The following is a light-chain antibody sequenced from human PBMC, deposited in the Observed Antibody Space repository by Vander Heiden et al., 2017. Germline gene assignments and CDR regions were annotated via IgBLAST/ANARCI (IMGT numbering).Light chain of an antibody. CDR2: AAA. J-gene: IGKJ4*01. V-gene: IGKV1-12*02. CDR3: QQANSILSLT. CDR1: QGISTW. Sequence: DIQMTQSPFSVSASVVDSGTTTCRASQGISTWLAGYQQKPGKAPKHLIYAAATVQSGVPSRSSGSGAGTDDTPTISSLLPEDFSTYYCQQANSILSLTFGGGTKVEIK.